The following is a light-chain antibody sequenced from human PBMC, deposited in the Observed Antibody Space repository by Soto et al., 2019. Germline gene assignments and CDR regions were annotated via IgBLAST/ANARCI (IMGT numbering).Light chain of an antibody. V-gene: IGKV3-15*01. CDR1: QSVSSN. Sequence: EIVMTQSPATLSVSPGERATLSCRASQSVSSNLAWYQQKPGQPPRLLIYGASTRATDMSGTFSGRGSGTEFTLTISSLRPEDFAVYYCQQYRSWPRTFGQGTKVDIK. CDR3: QQYRSWPRT. J-gene: IGKJ1*01. CDR2: GAS.